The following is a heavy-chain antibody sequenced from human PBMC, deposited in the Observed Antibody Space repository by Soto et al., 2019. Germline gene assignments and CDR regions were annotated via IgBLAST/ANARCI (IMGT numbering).Heavy chain of an antibody. CDR3: ARDLTPVGYSYGYVMDY. D-gene: IGHD5-18*01. J-gene: IGHJ4*02. CDR2: IIPIFGTA. V-gene: IGHV1-69*01. CDR1: GGTFSSYA. Sequence: QVQLVQSGAEVKKPGSSVKVSCKASGGTFSSYAISWVRQAPGQGLEWMGGIIPIFGTANYAQKFQGRVTITADESTSTAYMELSSLRSEDTDVYYCARDLTPVGYSYGYVMDYWGQGTLVTVSS.